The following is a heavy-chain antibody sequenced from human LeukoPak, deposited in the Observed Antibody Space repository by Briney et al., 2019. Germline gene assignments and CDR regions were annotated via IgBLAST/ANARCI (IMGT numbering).Heavy chain of an antibody. CDR2: IRYDGSNK. J-gene: IGHJ6*03. D-gene: IGHD1-26*01. Sequence: GGSLRLSCAASGFTFSSYGMHWVRQAPGKGLEWVAFIRYDGSNKYYADSVKGRFTISRDNSKNTLYLQMNSLRAEDTAVYYCAKDQSGSYYDYYYYYMDVWGKGTTVTVSS. CDR1: GFTFSSYG. CDR3: AKDQSGSYYDYYYYYMDV. V-gene: IGHV3-30*02.